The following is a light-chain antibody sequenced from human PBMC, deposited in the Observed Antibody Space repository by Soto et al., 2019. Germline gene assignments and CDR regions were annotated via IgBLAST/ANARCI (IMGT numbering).Light chain of an antibody. CDR3: QQYDIWPPT. Sequence: DIQLTQSPSFLSASVGDRVTITCRASQDITNYLAWYLQKPGKAPKLLIYGASTLQSGVPSRFSGSGSGTEFTLTVSSLQPEDFAVYYCQQYDIWPPTFGQGTKVDNK. V-gene: IGKV1-9*01. CDR1: QDITNY. CDR2: GAS. J-gene: IGKJ1*01.